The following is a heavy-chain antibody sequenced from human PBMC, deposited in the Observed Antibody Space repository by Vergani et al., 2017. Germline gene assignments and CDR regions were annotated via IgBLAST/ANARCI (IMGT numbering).Heavy chain of an antibody. CDR1: GFTFSACP. CDR3: ARLSXDTTPYLQWGYDC. J-gene: IGHJ4*02. D-gene: IGHD3-3*01. V-gene: IGHV3-23*01. CDR2: ISARYPST. Sequence: EVQLLHSGGGVIQPGGSVRLSCAASGFTFSACPMTWVRQAPGKGLEWVSAISARYPSTYYADSVKGRFTISRDNSKNMLYLQMNSLRAEDTAVYYCARLSXDTTPYLQWGYDCWGQGTLVSVSS.